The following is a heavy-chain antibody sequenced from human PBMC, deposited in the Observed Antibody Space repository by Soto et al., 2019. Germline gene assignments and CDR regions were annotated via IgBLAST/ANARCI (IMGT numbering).Heavy chain of an antibody. V-gene: IGHV5-51*01. CDR1: GYSFTIYW. Sequence: GESLKISCKGSGYSFTIYWIGWVRQMPGKGLEWMGIIYPGDSDTRYSPSFQGQVTISADKSISTAYLQWSSLKASDTAMYYCARRRYSSGWSDAFDIWGQGTMVTVSS. CDR3: ARRRYSSGWSDAFDI. CDR2: IYPGDSDT. D-gene: IGHD6-19*01. J-gene: IGHJ3*02.